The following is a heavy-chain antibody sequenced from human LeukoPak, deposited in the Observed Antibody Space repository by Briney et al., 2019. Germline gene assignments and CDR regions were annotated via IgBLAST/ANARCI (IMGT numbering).Heavy chain of an antibody. CDR2: VFHRGTT. D-gene: IGHD3-10*01. V-gene: IGHV4-38-2*02. J-gene: IGHJ5*02. CDR1: GYSINSAFY. Sequence: SETLSLTCTVSGYSINSAFYWGWIRVPPGKGLEWIGSVFHRGTTYYNSSLKSRVNISIDTSKNQFSLKLDSLTAEDTAMYYCVRDGYYGSGSPGWFGPWGPGTLVIVSA. CDR3: VRDGYYGSGSPGWFGP.